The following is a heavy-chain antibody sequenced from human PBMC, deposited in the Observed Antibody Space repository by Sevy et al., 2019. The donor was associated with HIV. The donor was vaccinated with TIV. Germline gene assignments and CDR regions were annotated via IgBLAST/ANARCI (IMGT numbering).Heavy chain of an antibody. J-gene: IGHJ6*03. CDR1: GGSISSYY. CDR3: ARVPSYITHDYYYYYYYMGV. CDR2: IYYSGST. D-gene: IGHD3-3*01. V-gene: IGHV4-59*01. Sequence: SETLSLTCTVSGGSISSYYWSWIRQPPGKGLEWIGYIYYSGSTNYNPTLKSRVTISVDTSKNQFSLKLSSVTAADTAVYYCARVPSYITHDYYYYYYYMGVWGKGTTVTVSS.